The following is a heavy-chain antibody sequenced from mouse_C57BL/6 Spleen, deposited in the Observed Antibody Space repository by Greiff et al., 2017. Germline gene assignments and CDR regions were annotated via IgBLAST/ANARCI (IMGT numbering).Heavy chain of an antibody. CDR3: AGGYYGSSSSYWYFDV. CDR2: IHPNSGST. D-gene: IGHD1-1*01. V-gene: IGHV1-64*01. J-gene: IGHJ1*03. Sequence: VQLQQSGAELVKPGASVKLSCKASGYTFTSYWMHWVKQRPGQGLEWIGMIHPNSGSTNYNEKFKSKATLTVDKSSSTAYMQLSSLTSEDSAVYYCAGGYYGSSSSYWYFDVWGTGTTVTVSS. CDR1: GYTFTSYW.